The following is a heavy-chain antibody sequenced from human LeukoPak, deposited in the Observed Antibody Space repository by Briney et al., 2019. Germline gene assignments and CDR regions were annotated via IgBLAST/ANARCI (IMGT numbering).Heavy chain of an antibody. CDR1: GYTFTSNY. CDR3: ARVGTYNYYGMDV. CDR2: INPSGGSA. J-gene: IGHJ6*02. Sequence: ASVKVSCKASGYTFTSNYIHWVRQAPGQGLEWMGIINPSGGSANYAQKFQGRVTMTRDTSTSTVYMELSSLRSEDTAVYYCARVGTYNYYGMDVWGQGTTVTVSS. D-gene: IGHD1-14*01. V-gene: IGHV1-46*01.